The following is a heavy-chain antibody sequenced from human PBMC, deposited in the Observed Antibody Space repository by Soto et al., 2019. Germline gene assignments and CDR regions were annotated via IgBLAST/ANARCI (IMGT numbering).Heavy chain of an antibody. Sequence: SETLSLTCAVYGGSFSGYYWSWIRQPPGKGLEWIGEINHSGSTNYNPSLKSRVTISVDTSKNQFSLKLSSVTAADTAVYYCARFTVTRYYFDYWGQGTLVTVSS. CDR2: INHSGST. CDR3: ARFTVTRYYFDY. D-gene: IGHD4-4*01. V-gene: IGHV4-34*01. J-gene: IGHJ4*02. CDR1: GGSFSGYY.